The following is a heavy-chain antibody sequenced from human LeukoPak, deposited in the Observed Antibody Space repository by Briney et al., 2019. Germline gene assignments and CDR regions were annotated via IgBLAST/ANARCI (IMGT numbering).Heavy chain of an antibody. V-gene: IGHV1-24*01. CDR3: ATSGWVPYYYYGMDV. J-gene: IGHJ6*02. CDR2: FDPEDGET. D-gene: IGHD1-26*01. Sequence: ASVKVSCKVSGYTLTELSMHWVRQAPGKGLEWMGGFDPEDGETVYAQKFQGRVTMTEDTSTDTAYMELSSLRSEDTAVYYCATSGWVPYYYYGMDVWGQGTTVTVSS. CDR1: GYTLTELS.